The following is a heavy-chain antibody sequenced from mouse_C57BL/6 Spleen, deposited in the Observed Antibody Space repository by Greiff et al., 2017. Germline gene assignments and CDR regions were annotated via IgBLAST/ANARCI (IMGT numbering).Heavy chain of an antibody. V-gene: IGHV5-16*01. D-gene: IGHD1-1*01. J-gene: IGHJ2*01. CDR2: IKYDGSST. Sequence: EVKLMESEGGLVQPGSSMKLSCTASGFTFSDYYMAWVRQVPETGLEWVANIKYDGSSTYYLASLKSRFIISRDNAKNILYLQMSSLKSEDTATYYCARAYYYGSSFDYWGQGTTLTVSS. CDR1: GFTFSDYY. CDR3: ARAYYYGSSFDY.